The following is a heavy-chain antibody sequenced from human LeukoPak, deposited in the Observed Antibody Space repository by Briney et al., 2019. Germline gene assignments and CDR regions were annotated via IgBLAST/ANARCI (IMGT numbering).Heavy chain of an antibody. D-gene: IGHD1-1*01. Sequence: GRSLRLSCAASGFTFDDYAMHWVRQAPGKGLEWVSGISWNSGSIGYADSVKGRFTISRDNAKNSLYLQMNSLRAEDTALYYCAKARQSYFDYWGQGTLVTVSS. CDR2: ISWNSGSI. CDR1: GFTFDDYA. J-gene: IGHJ4*02. V-gene: IGHV3-9*01. CDR3: AKARQSYFDY.